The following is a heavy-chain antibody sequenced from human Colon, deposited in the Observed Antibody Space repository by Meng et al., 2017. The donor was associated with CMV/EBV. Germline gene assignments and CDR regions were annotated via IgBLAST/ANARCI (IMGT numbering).Heavy chain of an antibody. V-gene: IGHV4-61*01. CDR1: GASVSSGSYY. CDR3: ARDVFNYDILTGSYNYYYGMDV. J-gene: IGHJ6*02. Sequence: ESLKISCTVSGASVSSGSYYWSWIRQPPGKGLEWIGYISYSGTSNYNPSLKSRVTISVDTSKNQFSLKLSSVTAADTAIYYCARDVFNYDILTGSYNYYYGMDVWGQGTTVTVSS. CDR2: ISYSGTS. D-gene: IGHD3-9*01.